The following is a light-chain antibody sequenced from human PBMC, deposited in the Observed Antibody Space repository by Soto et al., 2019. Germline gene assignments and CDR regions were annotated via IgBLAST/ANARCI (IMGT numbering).Light chain of an antibody. Sequence: DIVMTQSPDSLAVSLGERATINCKSSRSVLYSSNNKNYLAWYHQKPGQPPKLLIYWASTRESGVPDRFSGSGSGTDFTLTISSLQAEDVAVYYCQQYYSTPLSFGGGTKVDIK. CDR2: WAS. CDR3: QQYYSTPLS. J-gene: IGKJ4*01. V-gene: IGKV4-1*01. CDR1: RSVLYSSNNKNY.